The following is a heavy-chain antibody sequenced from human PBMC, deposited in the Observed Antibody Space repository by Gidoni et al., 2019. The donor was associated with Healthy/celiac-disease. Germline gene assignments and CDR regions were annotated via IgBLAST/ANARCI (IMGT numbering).Heavy chain of an antibody. CDR3: ARAHCSSTSCYSPYFDL. D-gene: IGHD2-2*02. CDR2: IIPIFGTA. J-gene: IGHJ2*01. CDR1: GGTFSSSA. Sequence: QVQLVQSGAEVKKPGSSVKVSCKASGGTFSSSAISWVRQAPGQGLEWMGGIIPIFGTANYAQKFQGRVTITADKSTSTAYMELSSLRSEDTAVYYCARAHCSSTSCYSPYFDLWGRGTLVTVSS. V-gene: IGHV1-69*06.